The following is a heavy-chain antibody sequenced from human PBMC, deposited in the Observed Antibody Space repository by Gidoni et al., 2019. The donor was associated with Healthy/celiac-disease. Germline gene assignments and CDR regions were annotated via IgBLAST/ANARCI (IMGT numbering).Heavy chain of an antibody. D-gene: IGHD3-3*01. J-gene: IGHJ4*02. CDR2: IKSKTDGGTT. CDR1: GFTFSNAW. Sequence: EVQLVESGGGLVKPGGSLRLSCAASGFTFSNAWMSWVRQAPGKGLEWVGRIKSKTDGGTTDYAAPGKGRFTISRDDSKNTLDLQMNSLKTEDTAVYYCTTAPKAPPLEWMFDYWGQGTLVTVSS. V-gene: IGHV3-15*01. CDR3: TTAPKAPPLEWMFDY.